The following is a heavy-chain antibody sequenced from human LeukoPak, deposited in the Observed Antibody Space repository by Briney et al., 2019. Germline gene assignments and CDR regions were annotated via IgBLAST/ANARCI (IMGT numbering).Heavy chain of an antibody. CDR1: GFTFSSNG. Sequence: GGSLRLSCAASGFTFSSNGMHWVRQAPGKGLEWVAVISYDGSNKYYADSVKGRFTISRDNSWNTLFLQMNSLRAEDTAVYYCARRSSGSPPYYFGYWGQGTLVTVSS. J-gene: IGHJ4*02. D-gene: IGHD1-26*01. CDR3: ARRSSGSPPYYFGY. V-gene: IGHV3-30*03. CDR2: ISYDGSNK.